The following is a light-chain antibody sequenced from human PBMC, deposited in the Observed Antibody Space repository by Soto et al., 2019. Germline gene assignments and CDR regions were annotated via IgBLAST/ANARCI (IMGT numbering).Light chain of an antibody. CDR1: QSIRSW. V-gene: IGKV1-5*03. CDR3: QQYDSYPWT. CDR2: KAS. Sequence: DIQMTQSPSTLSASVRDRVTITCRASQSIRSWLAWYQQKPEKAPKLLIYKASSLESGVPSRFSGSGSGTEFTLPISSLQPDDSATYYCQQYDSYPWTSGQGTKVK. J-gene: IGKJ1*01.